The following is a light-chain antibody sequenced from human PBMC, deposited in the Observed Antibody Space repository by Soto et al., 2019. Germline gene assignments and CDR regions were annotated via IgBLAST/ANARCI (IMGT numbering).Light chain of an antibody. CDR1: SSAVGSYRL. V-gene: IGLV2-23*01. J-gene: IGLJ1*01. Sequence: VLTQPASVSGSPGLAITISCTGSSSAVGSYRLVSWYQCHPGKVPKLIIYEGSKRPSGVSNRFSGSEPGNTASLTISGLQVEDEADYCCCSSAPSSTLVFGTGTKVT. CDR2: EGS. CDR3: CSSAPSSTLV.